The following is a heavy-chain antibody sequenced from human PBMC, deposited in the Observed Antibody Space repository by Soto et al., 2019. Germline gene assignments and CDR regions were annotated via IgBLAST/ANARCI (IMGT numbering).Heavy chain of an antibody. CDR1: GYTFTSYA. J-gene: IGHJ6*02. Sequence: ASVKVSCTASGYTFTSYAMHWVRQAPGQRLEWMGWINAGNGNTKYSQKFQGRVTITRDTSASTAYMELSSLRSEDTAVYYCARSTRRTEYSSSWYVSYYGMDVWGQGTTVTVSS. CDR3: ARSTRRTEYSSSWYVSYYGMDV. V-gene: IGHV1-3*01. D-gene: IGHD6-13*01. CDR2: INAGNGNT.